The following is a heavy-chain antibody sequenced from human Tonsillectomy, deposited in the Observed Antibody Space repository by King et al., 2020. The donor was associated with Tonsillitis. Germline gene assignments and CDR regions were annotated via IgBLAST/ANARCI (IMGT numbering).Heavy chain of an antibody. Sequence: VQLVESGGGVVQPGRSLRLSCAASGFTFSDYGMHWVRQAPGKGLEWVAVISYDGSNKYYVDSLKGRFTISRDNSKNTVYLQMNSLRAEDTAFYYCAGDPSRGWYMDYWARGTLLTVSS. CDR2: ISYDGSNK. CDR3: AGDPSRGWYMDY. D-gene: IGHD6-19*01. CDR1: GFTFSDYG. V-gene: IGHV3-33*05. J-gene: IGHJ4*02.